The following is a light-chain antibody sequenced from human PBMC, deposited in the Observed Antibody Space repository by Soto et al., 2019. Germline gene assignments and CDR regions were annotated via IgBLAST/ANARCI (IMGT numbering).Light chain of an antibody. Sequence: DIVMTQSPATLSMSPVERATLSCRASQTISSNLAWYQQKPGQTPRLLIYGASSRATGIPDRFSGSGSGTDFTLTISRLEPEDFAVYYCQQYGSSPWTFGQGTKVDIK. J-gene: IGKJ1*01. CDR1: QTISSN. V-gene: IGKV3-20*01. CDR2: GAS. CDR3: QQYGSSPWT.